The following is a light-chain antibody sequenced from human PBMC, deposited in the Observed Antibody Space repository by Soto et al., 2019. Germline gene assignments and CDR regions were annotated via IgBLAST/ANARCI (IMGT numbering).Light chain of an antibody. CDR2: GAY. V-gene: IGKV3-15*01. Sequence: EIVMTQSPATLSVSPGERATLSFRASQSVSSNLAWYQQKPGQAPRLLIYGAYTRATGIPARFSGSGSGTDFTLTISSLQSEDFAVYYCQHYNYWPPKTFGQGTKVDIK. J-gene: IGKJ1*01. CDR3: QHYNYWPPKT. CDR1: QSVSSN.